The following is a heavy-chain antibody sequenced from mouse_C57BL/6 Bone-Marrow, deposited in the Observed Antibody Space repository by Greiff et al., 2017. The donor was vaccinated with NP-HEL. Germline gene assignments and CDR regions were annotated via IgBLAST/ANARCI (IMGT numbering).Heavy chain of an antibody. V-gene: IGHV1-15*01. J-gene: IGHJ2*01. CDR2: IDPETGGT. CDR1: GYTFTDYE. D-gene: IGHD2-4*01. Sequence: QVQLKESGAELVRPGASVTLSCKASGYTFTDYEMHWVKQTPVHGLEWIGAIDPETGGTAYNQKFKGKAILTADKSSSTAYMELRSLTSEDSAVYYCTDVYYDYDYWGQGTTLTVSS. CDR3: TDVYYDYDY.